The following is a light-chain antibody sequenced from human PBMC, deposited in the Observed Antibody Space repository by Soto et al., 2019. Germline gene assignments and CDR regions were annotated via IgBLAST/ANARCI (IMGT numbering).Light chain of an antibody. Sequence: QSALTQPASVSGSPGQSITISCTGTSSDVGGYTYVSWYQQHPGKAPKLMIYEVSNRPSGVSNRFSGSKSGNTASLTISGLQAEDEADYYCSSYTSSTTIVFGTGTKLTVL. CDR2: EVS. CDR1: SSDVGGYTY. J-gene: IGLJ1*01. CDR3: SSYTSSTTIV. V-gene: IGLV2-14*01.